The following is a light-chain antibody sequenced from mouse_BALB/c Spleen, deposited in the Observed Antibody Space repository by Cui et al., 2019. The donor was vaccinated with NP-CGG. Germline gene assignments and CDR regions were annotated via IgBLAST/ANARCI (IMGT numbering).Light chain of an antibody. Sequence: HAVVTQYSALTTSPGETVTLTCRSSIGAVTTSNYANWVQEKPDHLFTGLIGGTNNRAPGVPARFSGSLIGDKAALTITGAQTEDEAIYFCALWYSNHWVFGGGTKVTVL. CDR1: IGAVTTSNY. CDR2: GTN. J-gene: IGLJ1*01. V-gene: IGLV1*01. CDR3: ALWYSNHWV.